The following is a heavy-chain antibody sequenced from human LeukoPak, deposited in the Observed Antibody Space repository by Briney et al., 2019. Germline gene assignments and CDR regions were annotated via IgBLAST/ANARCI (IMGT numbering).Heavy chain of an antibody. CDR2: SYYSGST. CDR1: GGSISSYY. Sequence: PSETLTLTCSVSGGSISSYYWSWIRQPPGKGLEYIGYSYYSGSTDYNPSLKSRVTISVDTSNQFSLMLTSVTAADTAVYYCARQSIAARRAFDIWGQGTMVTVSS. CDR3: ARQSIAARRAFDI. J-gene: IGHJ3*02. V-gene: IGHV4-59*08. D-gene: IGHD6-6*01.